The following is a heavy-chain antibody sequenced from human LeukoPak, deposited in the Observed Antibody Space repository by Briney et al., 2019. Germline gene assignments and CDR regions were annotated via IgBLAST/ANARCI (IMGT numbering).Heavy chain of an antibody. Sequence: PGGSLRLSCAASGFTFSNYAMNWVRQAPGKGLEWVSAISGTGGSTYYADSVKGRFTISRDNSKNTLYLQINSLRVEDTAVYYCTSWGDTTAEYFQRWGQGTLVTVSS. CDR3: TSWGDTTAEYFQR. J-gene: IGHJ1*01. V-gene: IGHV3-23*01. CDR1: GFTFSNYA. CDR2: ISGTGGST. D-gene: IGHD2-21*02.